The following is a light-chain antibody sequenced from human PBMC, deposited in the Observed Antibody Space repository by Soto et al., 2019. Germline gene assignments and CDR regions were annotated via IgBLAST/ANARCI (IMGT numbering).Light chain of an antibody. CDR3: QQSFSTPQT. J-gene: IGKJ4*01. Sequence: TQMTQSPASLSAFARDSGTITCRASQSINIYLSWYQQKSGKAPKLLINVASTLQGGVPSRFSGSGSGTEFTLAISSLQPEDSATYYCQQSFSTPQTFGGGTKVDIK. CDR2: VAS. CDR1: QSINIY. V-gene: IGKV1-39*01.